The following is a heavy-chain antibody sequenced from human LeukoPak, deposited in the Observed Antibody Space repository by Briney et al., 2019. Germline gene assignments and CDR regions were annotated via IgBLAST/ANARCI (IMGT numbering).Heavy chain of an antibody. CDR3: ARGGKQWLNRYPPRIFDY. CDR2: MYYSGSA. V-gene: IGHV4-59*12. CDR1: GASIGGYY. Sequence: SETLSLTCTVSGASIGGYYWSWIRQPPGKGLEYIGYMYYSGSANYNPSIKSRVTISVDTSRNQFSLKLRSVTAADTAVYYCARGGKQWLNRYPPRIFDYWGQGTLVTVSS. J-gene: IGHJ4*02. D-gene: IGHD6-19*01.